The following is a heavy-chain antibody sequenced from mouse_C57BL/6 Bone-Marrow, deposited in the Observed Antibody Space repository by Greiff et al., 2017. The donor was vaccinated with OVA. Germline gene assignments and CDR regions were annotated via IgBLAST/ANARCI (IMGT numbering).Heavy chain of an antibody. Sequence: VQGVESGAELARPGASVKLSCKASGYTFTSYGISWVKQRTGQGLEWIGEIYPRSGNTYYNEKFKGKATLTADKSSSTAYMELRSLTSEDSAVYFCARSELSFAYWGQGTLVTVSA. V-gene: IGHV1-81*01. J-gene: IGHJ3*01. CDR3: ARSELSFAY. D-gene: IGHD1-3*01. CDR1: GYTFTSYG. CDR2: IYPRSGNT.